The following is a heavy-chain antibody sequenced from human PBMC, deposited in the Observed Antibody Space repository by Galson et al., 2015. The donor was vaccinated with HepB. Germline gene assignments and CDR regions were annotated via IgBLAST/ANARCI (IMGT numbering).Heavy chain of an antibody. J-gene: IGHJ4*02. D-gene: IGHD5-12*01. V-gene: IGHV3-49*03. Sequence: SLRLSCAGSGFTFGDYTVTWFRQAPGKGLEWLGCIRSKAHGGTTEYVASVKGRFTISRLDSKSIAYLQISTLTTADTAKYYCTGDRKGGYGPFDYWGRGTLVTVSS. CDR2: IRSKAHGGTT. CDR1: GFTFGDYT. CDR3: TGDRKGGYGPFDY.